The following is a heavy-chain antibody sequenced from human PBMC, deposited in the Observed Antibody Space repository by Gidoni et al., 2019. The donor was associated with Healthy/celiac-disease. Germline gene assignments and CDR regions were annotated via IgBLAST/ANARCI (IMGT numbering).Heavy chain of an antibody. J-gene: IGHJ4*02. CDR1: GGPISSSSYY. V-gene: IGHV4-39*07. CDR3: AREGAVDTAMVRTRSSGFDY. D-gene: IGHD5-18*01. CDR2: IYYSGST. Sequence: QLQLQESGPGLVKPSETLSLTCTVSGGPISSSSYYWGWIRQPPGKGLEWIGSIYYSGSTYSNPSLKSRVTISVDTSKNQFSLKLSSVTAADTAVYYCAREGAVDTAMVRTRSSGFDYWGQGTLVTVSS.